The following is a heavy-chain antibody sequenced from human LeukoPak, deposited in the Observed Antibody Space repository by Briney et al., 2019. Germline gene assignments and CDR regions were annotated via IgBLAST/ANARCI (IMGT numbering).Heavy chain of an antibody. CDR3: AELGITMIGSV. Sequence: GGSLRLSCAASGFTFSSYEMNWVRQAPGKGLEWVSYISSSGSTIYYADSVKGRFTISRDNAKNSLYLQMNSLRAEDTAVYYCAELGITMIGSVWGKGTTVTISS. V-gene: IGHV3-48*03. CDR1: GFTFSSYE. J-gene: IGHJ6*04. CDR2: ISSSGSTI. D-gene: IGHD3-10*02.